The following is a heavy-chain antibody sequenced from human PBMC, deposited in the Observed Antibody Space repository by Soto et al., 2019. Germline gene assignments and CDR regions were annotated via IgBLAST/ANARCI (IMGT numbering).Heavy chain of an antibody. CDR2: IDAGTGNT. Sequence: QVQLVQSGAEVKRPGASVKVSCKASGYTFTSYARHWVRQAPGQRLVGMGGIDAGTGNTKYSQQFQGRVILPRATSANTASRELRRPRSEDTAVYYCARDLVYYYGMDVLGEGTTGTVAS. V-gene: IGHV1-3*01. CDR3: ARDLVYYYGMDV. J-gene: IGHJ6*04. CDR1: GYTFTSYA. D-gene: IGHD2-8*02.